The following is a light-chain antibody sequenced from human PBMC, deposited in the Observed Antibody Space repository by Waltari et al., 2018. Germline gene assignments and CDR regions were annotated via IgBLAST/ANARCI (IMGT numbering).Light chain of an antibody. CDR2: DAS. V-gene: IGKV1-33*01. Sequence: DIQMTQSPSSLSASVGDRVTITCQASQDISSYLNWYQQKPGKAPKLLTYDASILETGAPSRFSGSASGTAFTFTISSLQPEDIATYYCQQYDKLPRYTFGQGTKLEIK. CDR3: QQYDKLPRYT. CDR1: QDISSY. J-gene: IGKJ2*01.